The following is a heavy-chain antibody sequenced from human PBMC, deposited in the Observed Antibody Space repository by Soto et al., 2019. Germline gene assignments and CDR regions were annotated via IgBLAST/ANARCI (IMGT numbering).Heavy chain of an antibody. Sequence: AASVNVSCKASGGTFSSYAISWVRQAPGQGLEWMGGIIPIFGTANYAQKFQGRVTITADESTSTAYMELSSLRSEDTAVYYCASGPPGGGYYYYYGMDVWGQGTTVTVSS. CDR3: ASGPPGGGYYYYYGMDV. J-gene: IGHJ6*02. D-gene: IGHD3-10*01. CDR1: GGTFSSYA. V-gene: IGHV1-69*13. CDR2: IIPIFGTA.